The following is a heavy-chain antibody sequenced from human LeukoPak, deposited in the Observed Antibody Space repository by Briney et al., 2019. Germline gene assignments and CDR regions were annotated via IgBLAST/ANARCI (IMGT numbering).Heavy chain of an antibody. CDR1: GDIFTTYD. V-gene: IGHV1-8*01. Sequence: ASVRVSCKASGDIFTTYDVHWVRQASGQGLEWMGWMNPKSGDRGYAQKFQDRVAMTMNNSIRTANMELRGLQPEDTAVYYCASGWYYHYFGTDVWGQGTTVIVPS. CDR2: MNPKSGDR. CDR3: ASGWYYHYFGTDV. D-gene: IGHD2-15*01. J-gene: IGHJ6*02.